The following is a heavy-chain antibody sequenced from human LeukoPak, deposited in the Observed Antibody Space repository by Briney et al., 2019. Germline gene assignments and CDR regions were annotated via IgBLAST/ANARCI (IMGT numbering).Heavy chain of an antibody. D-gene: IGHD2-15*01. CDR2: ISYDGSNK. J-gene: IGHJ4*02. V-gene: IGHV3-30*18. CDR1: GFTFSSYG. CDR3: AKDTGGRSGSCLYY. Sequence: PGGSLRLSCAASGFTFSSYGMHWVRQAPGKGLEWGAVISYDGSNKYYADSVKGRFTISRDNSKNTLYLQMNSLRAEDTAVYYCAKDTGGRSGSCLYYWGQGTLVSVSS.